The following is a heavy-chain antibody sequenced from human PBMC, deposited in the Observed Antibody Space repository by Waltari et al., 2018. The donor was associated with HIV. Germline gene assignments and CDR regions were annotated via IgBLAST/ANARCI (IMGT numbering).Heavy chain of an antibody. CDR3: ARDSATGGAFDI. J-gene: IGHJ3*02. CDR1: GFNSRRDD. V-gene: IGHV3-13*04. Sequence: EVQLVEAGGGLVQPGGSLRLPCEASGFNSRRDDMHWVRHSTGKGLEWVSAIGTAGDTYYPGSVKGRFTISRENAKNSLYLQMNSLRAGDTAVYYCARDSATGGAFDIWGQGTMVTVSS. CDR2: IGTAGDT. D-gene: IGHD2-15*01.